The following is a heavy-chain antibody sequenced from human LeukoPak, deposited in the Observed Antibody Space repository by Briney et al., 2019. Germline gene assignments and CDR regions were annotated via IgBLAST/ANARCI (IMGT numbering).Heavy chain of an antibody. CDR3: ARGDHGYGNYYYMDV. J-gene: IGHJ6*03. CDR1: GGTFSSYA. V-gene: IGHV1-69*01. D-gene: IGHD5-12*01. Sequence: AASVKVSCKASGGTFSSYAISCVRQAPGQGLEWMGGIIPIFGTANYAQKFQGRVTITADESTSTAYMELSSLRSEDTAVYYCARGDHGYGNYYYMDVWGKGTTVTVSS. CDR2: IIPIFGTA.